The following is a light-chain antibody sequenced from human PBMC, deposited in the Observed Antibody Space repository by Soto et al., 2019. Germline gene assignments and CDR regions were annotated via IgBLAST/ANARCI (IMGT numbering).Light chain of an antibody. Sequence: DIVMTQSPDSLAVSLGERATINCKSSQSVLYSSNNKNYLAWYQQRPGQPPKLLISWASTRESGVPDRFSGSGSGKDFTLTISSLQAEDVAVYYCQHSYSIPLTFGGGTKVEIK. CDR1: QSVLYSSNNKNY. V-gene: IGKV4-1*01. J-gene: IGKJ4*01. CDR3: QHSYSIPLT. CDR2: WAS.